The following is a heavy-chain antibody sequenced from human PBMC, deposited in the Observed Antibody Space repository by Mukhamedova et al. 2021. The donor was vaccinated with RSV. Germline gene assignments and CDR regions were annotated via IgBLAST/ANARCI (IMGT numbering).Heavy chain of an antibody. CDR2: GTT. V-gene: IGHV4-59*01. J-gene: IGHJ4*02. CDR3: AREAHGTGGTYCSYYFDS. D-gene: IGHD2-8*02. Sequence: GTTNYNPSLKSRLTISVDTSKNQYSLKLSAVTAADTAVYYCAREAHGTGGTYCSYYFDSWGQGTLVTVSS.